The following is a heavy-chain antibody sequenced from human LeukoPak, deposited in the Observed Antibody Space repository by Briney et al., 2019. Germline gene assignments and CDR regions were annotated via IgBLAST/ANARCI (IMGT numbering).Heavy chain of an antibody. Sequence: GGSLRLSCAASGFTFSSYAMSWVRQAPGKGLEWVSAISGSGGSTYYADSVKGRFTISRDNSKNTLYPQMNSLRAEDTAVYYCAKFGHRNQEAGITMVRGVTLGYWGQGTLVTVSS. CDR1: GFTFSSYA. D-gene: IGHD3-10*01. J-gene: IGHJ4*02. CDR2: ISGSGGST. V-gene: IGHV3-23*01. CDR3: AKFGHRNQEAGITMVRGVTLGY.